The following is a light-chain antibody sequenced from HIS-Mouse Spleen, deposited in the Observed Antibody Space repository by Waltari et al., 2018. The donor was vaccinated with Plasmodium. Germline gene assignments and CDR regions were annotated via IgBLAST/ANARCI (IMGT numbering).Light chain of an antibody. J-gene: IGKJ4*01. CDR1: QSISSY. V-gene: IGKV1-39*01. Sequence: DIQMTQSPSSLSASVGDRVTITCRASQSISSYLNMYQQKPGKAPKLLIYAASSCQSGVPSRFSGSGSGTDFTLTISSLQPEDFATYYCQQSYSTPPTFGGGTKVEIK. CDR2: AAS. CDR3: QQSYSTPPT.